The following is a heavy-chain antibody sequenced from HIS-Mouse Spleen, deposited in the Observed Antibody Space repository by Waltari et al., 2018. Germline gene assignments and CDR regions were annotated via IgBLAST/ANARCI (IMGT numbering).Heavy chain of an antibody. J-gene: IGHJ2*01. Sequence: QLQLQESGPGLVKPSETLSLTCTVSGGSISSSRYYWAWIRQPPGKGREWIGSIYYSGSTYYNPSLKSRVTISVDTSKNQFSLKLSSVTAADTAVYYCAREIPYSSSWYDWYFDLWGRGTLVTVSS. D-gene: IGHD6-13*01. CDR2: IYYSGST. CDR3: AREIPYSSSWYDWYFDL. V-gene: IGHV4-39*07. CDR1: GGSISSSRYY.